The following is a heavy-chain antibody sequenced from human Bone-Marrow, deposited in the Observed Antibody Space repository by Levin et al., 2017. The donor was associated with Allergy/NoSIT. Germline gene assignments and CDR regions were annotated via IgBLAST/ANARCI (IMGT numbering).Heavy chain of an antibody. V-gene: IGHV4-61*02. CDR2: IYTSGST. Sequence: SETLSLTCTVSGGSISSGSYYWSWIRQPAGKGLEWIGRIYTSGSTNYNPSLKSRVTISVDTSKNQFSLKLSSVTAADTAVYYCARVVVVPAAAHNWFDPWGQGTLVTVSS. CDR1: GGSISSGSYY. D-gene: IGHD2-2*01. CDR3: ARVVVVPAAAHNWFDP. J-gene: IGHJ5*02.